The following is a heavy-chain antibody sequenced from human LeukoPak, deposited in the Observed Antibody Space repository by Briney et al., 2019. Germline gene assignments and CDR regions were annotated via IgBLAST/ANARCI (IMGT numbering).Heavy chain of an antibody. Sequence: PSETLSLTCTVSGGSISSGDYYWSWIRQPPGKGLEWIGYIYYSGSTYYNPSLKSRVTISVDTSKNQFSLKLSSVTAADTAVYYCATALTYGDYVADAFDIWGQGTMVTVSS. J-gene: IGHJ3*02. D-gene: IGHD4-17*01. CDR3: ATALTYGDYVADAFDI. CDR1: GGSISSGDYY. V-gene: IGHV4-30-4*01. CDR2: IYYSGST.